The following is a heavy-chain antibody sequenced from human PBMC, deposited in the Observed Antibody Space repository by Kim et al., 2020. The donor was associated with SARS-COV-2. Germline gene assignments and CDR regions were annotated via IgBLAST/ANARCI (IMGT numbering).Heavy chain of an antibody. CDR1: GGSFSGYY. Sequence: SETLSLTCAVYGGSFSGYYWSWIRQPPGKGLEWIGEINHSGSTNYNPSLKSRVTISVDTSKNQFSLKLSSVTAADTAVYYCARGRLWGSSSWYWEYFQHWGQGTLVTVSS. D-gene: IGHD6-13*01. V-gene: IGHV4-34*01. CDR3: ARGRLWGSSSWYWEYFQH. CDR2: INHSGST. J-gene: IGHJ1*01.